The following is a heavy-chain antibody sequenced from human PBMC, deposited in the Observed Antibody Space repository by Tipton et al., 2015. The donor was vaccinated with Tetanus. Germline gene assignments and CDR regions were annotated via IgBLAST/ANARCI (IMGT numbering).Heavy chain of an antibody. D-gene: IGHD6-6*01. CDR3: ATYSSSRVV. J-gene: IGHJ4*02. CDR1: GFNFDDHA. V-gene: IGHV3-13*01. Sequence: SLRLSCAASGFNFDDHAMHWIRQGPGKGLEWVSAIGTAGDTYYPGSVKGRFTISRENAKNSLYLQMNSLRAGDTAVYYCATYSSSRVVWGQGTLVTVSS. CDR2: IGTAGDT.